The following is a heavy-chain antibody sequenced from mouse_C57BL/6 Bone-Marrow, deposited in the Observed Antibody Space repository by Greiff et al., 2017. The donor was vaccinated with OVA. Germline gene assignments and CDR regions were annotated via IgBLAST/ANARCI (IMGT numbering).Heavy chain of an antibody. D-gene: IGHD2-4*01. Sequence: QVQLQQSGAELARPGASVKLSCKASGYTFTSYGISWVKQRTGQGLEWIGEIYPRSGNTYYNEKFKGKATLTADKSSSTAYMELRSLTSEDSAVYVCARELIYYDYDGGFAYWGQGTLVTVSA. CDR3: ARELIYYDYDGGFAY. J-gene: IGHJ3*01. CDR2: IYPRSGNT. CDR1: GYTFTSYG. V-gene: IGHV1-81*01.